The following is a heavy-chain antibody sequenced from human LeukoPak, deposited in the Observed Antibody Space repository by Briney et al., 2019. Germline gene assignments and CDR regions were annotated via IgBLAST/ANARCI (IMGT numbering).Heavy chain of an antibody. V-gene: IGHV3-30*18. J-gene: IGHJ4*02. CDR1: GLPFRCCG. CDR2: ISYDGSNK. CDR3: AKDRSGSHFDY. D-gene: IGHD1-26*01. Sequence: PGGSLRLSCAASGLPFRCCGMHWVRQAPGKGLEWLAVISYDGSNKYYADSVKGRFTISSDNSKNTLYLNMSTLTAEDTAVYYCAKDRSGSHFDYWGQGTLVTVSS.